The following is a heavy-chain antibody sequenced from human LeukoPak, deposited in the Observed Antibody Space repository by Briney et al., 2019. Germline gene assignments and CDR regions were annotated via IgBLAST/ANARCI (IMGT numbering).Heavy chain of an antibody. CDR3: ARVDVEPLNPYYFDY. V-gene: IGHV3-11*01. D-gene: IGHD1-14*01. Sequence: GGSLRLSCAASGFTFSDYYMTWIRQAPGKGLDWVSYISSSGITIYYADSVKGRFTISRDNAKNSLYLQMNSLRAEDTAVYYCARVDVEPLNPYYFDYWGQGTLVTVSS. CDR1: GFTFSDYY. J-gene: IGHJ4*02. CDR2: ISSSGITI.